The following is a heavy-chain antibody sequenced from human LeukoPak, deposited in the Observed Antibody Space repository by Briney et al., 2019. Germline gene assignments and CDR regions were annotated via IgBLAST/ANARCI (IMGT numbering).Heavy chain of an antibody. V-gene: IGHV4-4*07. CDR2: IYTSGST. CDR3: ARSDCSSTSCPYGMDV. Sequence: SETLSLTCTVSGGSISSYYWSWIRQPAGKGLEWIGRIYTSGSTNYNPSLKSRVTMSVDTSKNQFSLKLSSVTAADTAVYYCARSDCSSTSCPYGMDVWGQGTMVTVSS. CDR1: GGSISSYY. D-gene: IGHD2-2*01. J-gene: IGHJ6*02.